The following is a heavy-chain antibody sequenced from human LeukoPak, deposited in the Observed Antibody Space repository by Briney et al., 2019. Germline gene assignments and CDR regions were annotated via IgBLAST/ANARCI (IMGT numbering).Heavy chain of an antibody. Sequence: PSETLSLTCTVSGGSISSGGYYWSWIRQHPGKGLEWIGYIYYSGSTNYNPSLKSRVTISVDTSKNQFSLKLSSVTAADTAVYYCARGAYSGYPDYWGQGTLVTVSS. CDR1: GGSISSGGYY. D-gene: IGHD5-12*01. J-gene: IGHJ4*02. CDR2: IYYSGST. V-gene: IGHV4-61*08. CDR3: ARGAYSGYPDY.